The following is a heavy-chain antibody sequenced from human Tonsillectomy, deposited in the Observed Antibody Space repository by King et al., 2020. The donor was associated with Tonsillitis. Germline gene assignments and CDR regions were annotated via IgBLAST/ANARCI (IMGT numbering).Heavy chain of an antibody. D-gene: IGHD3-22*01. Sequence: QLVQSGGGLVQPGGSLRLSCAASGFTFSSYSMNWVRQAPGKGFEWVSYISIYSSTIYYADSVKSRFTISRDQAKTSQYLQMNSLRAEDTAVYYCAKREGDSSGYLYYYYYMDVWGKGTTVTVSS. V-gene: IGHV3-48*01. CDR3: AKREGDSSGYLYYYYYMDV. J-gene: IGHJ6*03. CDR2: ISIYSSTI. CDR1: GFTFSSYS.